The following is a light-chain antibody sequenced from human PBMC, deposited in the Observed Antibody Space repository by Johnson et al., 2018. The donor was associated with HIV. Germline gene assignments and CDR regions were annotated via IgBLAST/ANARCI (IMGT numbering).Light chain of an antibody. J-gene: IGLJ1*01. V-gene: IGLV1-51*02. CDR3: GTWDSSLSVNYV. CDR2: ENN. CDR1: SSDMGNYA. Sequence: VLTQPPSVSAAPGQKVTISCSGSSSDMGNYAVSWYQQLPGTAPKLLIYENNKRPSGIPDRFSGSKSGTSATLGITGLQTGDEADYYCGTWDSSLSVNYVFGTGTKVTVL.